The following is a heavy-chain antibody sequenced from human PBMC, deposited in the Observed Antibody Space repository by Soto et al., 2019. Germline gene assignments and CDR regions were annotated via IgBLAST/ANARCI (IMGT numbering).Heavy chain of an antibody. Sequence: GGSLRLSCVTSGFTFSSYWMHWVRQAPGKGLEWVAVIGYDGSNKYYADSVKGRFTISRDNSKNTLYLQMNSLRAEDTAVYYCARDSSFEQQLVHLFDYWGQGTLVTVSS. V-gene: IGHV3-33*08. CDR3: ARDSSFEQQLVHLFDY. CDR1: GFTFSSYW. D-gene: IGHD6-13*01. J-gene: IGHJ4*02. CDR2: IGYDGSNK.